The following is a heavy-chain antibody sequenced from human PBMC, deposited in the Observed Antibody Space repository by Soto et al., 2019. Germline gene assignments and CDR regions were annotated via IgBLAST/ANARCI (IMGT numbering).Heavy chain of an antibody. V-gene: IGHV4-59*01. D-gene: IGHD3-10*01. CDR3: ARGRGDYYGSDYYGMDV. J-gene: IGHJ6*02. CDR1: GGSIDNYY. CDR2: IYYSGST. Sequence: PSETLSLTCNVSGGSIDNYYWNWIRQSPGKGLEWMGYIYYSGSTNYNPSLESRLTMSLDTSKNHLFLIMNSVTAADTAVYYCARGRGDYYGSDYYGMDVWGQGTTVTAP.